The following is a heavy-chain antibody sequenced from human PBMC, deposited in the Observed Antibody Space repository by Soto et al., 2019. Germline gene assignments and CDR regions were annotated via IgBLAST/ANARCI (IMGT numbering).Heavy chain of an antibody. Sequence: QVQLGQSGAEVKKPGASVKVCCKASGYTFTSYDINWVRQATGQGLEWMGWMNPNSGNTGYAQKFQGRVTMTRTTSTSTAYMQPSRLRSEDTAVYYCAREKTSHGMDVWGQGTTVTVSS. CDR3: AREKTSHGMDV. J-gene: IGHJ6*02. CDR2: MNPNSGNT. V-gene: IGHV1-8*01. CDR1: GYTFTSYD.